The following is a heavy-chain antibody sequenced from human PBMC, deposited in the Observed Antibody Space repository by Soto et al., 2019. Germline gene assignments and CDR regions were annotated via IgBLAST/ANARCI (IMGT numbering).Heavy chain of an antibody. Sequence: PGTMPLTCIASGGPVRSGSIHWNWVRQPPGKGLQFICSIFYNGTANYSPCLKNRVSISIDTSQSQFFFQLISVAAADTAVYYSATIGGWYDIDFWGQGSLVTVSS. CDR1: GGPVRSGSIH. J-gene: IGHJ4*02. CDR2: IFYNGTA. V-gene: IGHV4-61*01. D-gene: IGHD6-19*01. CDR3: ATIGGWYDIDF.